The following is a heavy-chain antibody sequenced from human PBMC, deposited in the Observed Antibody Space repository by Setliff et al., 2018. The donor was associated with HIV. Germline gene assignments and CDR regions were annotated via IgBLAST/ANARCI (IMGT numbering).Heavy chain of an antibody. CDR2: INSDGSTV. CDR3: VRVAGFSSIWFAY. J-gene: IGHJ5*01. D-gene: IGHD6-13*01. CDR1: GFSFSYYW. Sequence: SGGSLRLSCAASGFSFSYYWMHWVRQAPGKGLEWVARINSDGSTVEHAGAGKGRLTISRDNARNTLYLEMNSLRVEDAAMYYCVRVAGFSSIWFAYWGQGTLVTVSS. V-gene: IGHV3-74*03.